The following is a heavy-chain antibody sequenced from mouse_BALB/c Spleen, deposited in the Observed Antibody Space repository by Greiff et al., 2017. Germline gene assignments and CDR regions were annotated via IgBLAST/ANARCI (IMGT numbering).Heavy chain of an antibody. CDR1: GFTFSSFG. CDR3: AELGQDY. CDR2: ISSGSSTI. D-gene: IGHD4-1*01. J-gene: IGHJ2*01. V-gene: IGHV5-17*02. Sequence: DVKLVESGGGLVQPGGSRKLSCAASGFTFSSFGMHWVRQAPEKGLEWVAYISSGSSTIYYADTVKGRFTISRDNPKNTLFLQMTSLRSEDTAMYYCAELGQDYWGKGTTLTVSS.